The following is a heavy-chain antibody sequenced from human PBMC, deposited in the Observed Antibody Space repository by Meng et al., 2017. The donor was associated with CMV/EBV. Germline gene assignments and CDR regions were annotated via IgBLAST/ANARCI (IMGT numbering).Heavy chain of an antibody. CDR1: GFTFSNAW. Sequence: GGSLRLSCAASGFTFSNAWMHWVRQAPGKGLVWVSRINSDGSSTSYADSVKGRFTISRDNAKNTLYLQMNSLRAEDTAVYYCARGGPYYDFWSGLLTDYWGQGTLVTVSS. CDR2: INSDGSST. CDR3: ARGGPYYDFWSGLLTDY. D-gene: IGHD3-3*01. J-gene: IGHJ4*02. V-gene: IGHV3-74*01.